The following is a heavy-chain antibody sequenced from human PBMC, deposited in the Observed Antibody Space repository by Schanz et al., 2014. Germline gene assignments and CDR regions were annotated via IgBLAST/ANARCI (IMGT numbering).Heavy chain of an antibody. Sequence: QVHLVQSGAEVHKPGASLKISCKASGYTFTNFFLHWVRQAPGQGLEWMGIINPSEGGTSFPQKFKDRLTMTRDTSTSTFYMELSSLRSEDTAVYYCARAKRFGDMDVWGQGTTVTVSS. CDR2: INPSEGGT. CDR3: ARAKRFGDMDV. J-gene: IGHJ6*02. V-gene: IGHV1-46*01. D-gene: IGHD3-10*01. CDR1: GYTFTNFF.